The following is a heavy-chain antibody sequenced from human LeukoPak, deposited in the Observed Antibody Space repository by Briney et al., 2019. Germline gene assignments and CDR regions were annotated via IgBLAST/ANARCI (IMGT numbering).Heavy chain of an antibody. Sequence: SETLSLTCTVSGGSISSGSYYWSWIRQPAGKGLEWIGRIYTSGSTHYNPSLKSRVTISVDTSKNQFSLKLSSVTAADTAVYYCARQNGYGSGTHFDYWGQGTLVTVSS. J-gene: IGHJ4*02. D-gene: IGHD3-10*01. CDR1: GGSISSGSYY. CDR2: IYTSGST. V-gene: IGHV4-61*02. CDR3: ARQNGYGSGTHFDY.